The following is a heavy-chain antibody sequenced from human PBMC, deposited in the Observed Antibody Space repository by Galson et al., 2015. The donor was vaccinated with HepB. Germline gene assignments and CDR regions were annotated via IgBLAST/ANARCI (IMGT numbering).Heavy chain of an antibody. Sequence: ETLSLTCTVSGGSISNYYWSWIRQPPGKGLEWIGYISYSGSPNYNPSLKSRVTMSVDTSKNQFSLQLSSVTAADTAVYYCARNLAPDYWGQGTLVTVSS. CDR3: ARNLAPDY. V-gene: IGHV4-59*01. CDR1: GGSISNYY. J-gene: IGHJ4*02. CDR2: ISYSGSP.